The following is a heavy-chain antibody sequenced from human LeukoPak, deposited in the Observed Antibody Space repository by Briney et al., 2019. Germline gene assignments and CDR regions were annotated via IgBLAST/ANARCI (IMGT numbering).Heavy chain of an antibody. J-gene: IGHJ4*02. D-gene: IGHD2-15*01. CDR1: GGTFSSYA. V-gene: IGHV1-69*04. CDR2: IIPILGIA. Sequence: GASVKVSCKASGGTFSSYAISWVRQAPGQGLEWMGRIIPILGIANYAQKLQGRVTITADKSTSTAYMELSSLRSEDTAVYYCARDGCSGGSCYPDYWGQGTLVTVSS. CDR3: ARDGCSGGSCYPDY.